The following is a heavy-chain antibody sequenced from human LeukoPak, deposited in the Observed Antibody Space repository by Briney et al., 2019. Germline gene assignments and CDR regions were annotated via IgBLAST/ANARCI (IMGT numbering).Heavy chain of an antibody. D-gene: IGHD2-2*01. CDR2: INPNSGGT. CDR3: ARESPGYCSSTSCQGRRRFDY. J-gene: IGHJ4*02. CDR1: GYTFTGYY. Sequence: ASVKVSCKASGYTFTGYYMHWVRQAPGQGLEWMGWINPNSGGTNYAQKFQGRVTITADKSTSTAYMELSSLRSEDTAVYYCARESPGYCSSTSCQGRRRFDYWGQGTLVTVSS. V-gene: IGHV1-2*02.